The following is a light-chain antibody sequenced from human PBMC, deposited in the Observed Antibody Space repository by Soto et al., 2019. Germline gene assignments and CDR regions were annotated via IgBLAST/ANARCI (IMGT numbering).Light chain of an antibody. V-gene: IGLV4-69*01. CDR1: SGHSSYA. J-gene: IGLJ1*01. CDR3: QTWGTGPFV. CDR2: LNNDGSH. Sequence: QSVLTQSPSASASLGASVKLTCTLRSGHSSYAIAWHQQQPEKGPRYLMKLNNDGSHSKGDGIPDRFSGSSSGAERYLTISSHQSEDEADYYCQTWGTGPFVFGTGTKLTVL.